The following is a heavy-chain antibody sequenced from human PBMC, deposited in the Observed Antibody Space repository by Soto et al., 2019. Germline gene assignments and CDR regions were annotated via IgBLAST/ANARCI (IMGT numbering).Heavy chain of an antibody. V-gene: IGHV3-23*01. CDR2: ISGSGGST. Sequence: GGSLRLSCAASGFTFSSYAMSWVRQAPGKGLEWVSAISGSGGSTYYADSVKGRFTISRDNSKNTLYLQMNSLRAEDTAVYYCATSPYDSSCYYQYYYGMDVWGQGTTVTVSS. CDR3: ATSPYDSSCYYQYYYGMDV. CDR1: GFTFSSYA. D-gene: IGHD3-22*01. J-gene: IGHJ6*02.